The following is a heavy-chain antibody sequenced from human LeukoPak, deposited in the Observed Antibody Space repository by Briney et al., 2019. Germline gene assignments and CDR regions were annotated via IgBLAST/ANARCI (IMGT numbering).Heavy chain of an antibody. CDR2: IRSKANSYAT. V-gene: IGHV3-73*01. Sequence: GGSLKLSCATSGFTFSGSPMHWVRQASGKGLEWVGRIRSKANSYATAYAASVRGRFTISRDDSKNTAYLQMNSLKTEDTAVYYCTRLSFDWLFSSALDVWGQGTMVTVSS. J-gene: IGHJ3*01. CDR3: TRLSFDWLFSSALDV. CDR1: GFTFSGSP. D-gene: IGHD3-9*01.